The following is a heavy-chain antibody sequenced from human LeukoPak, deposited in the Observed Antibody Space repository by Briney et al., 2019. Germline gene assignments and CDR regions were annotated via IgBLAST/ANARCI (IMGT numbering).Heavy chain of an antibody. CDR2: ISSSGDST. J-gene: IGHJ4*02. Sequence: GGSLRLSCAASGFTFSSYAMSWVRQAPGKGLEWVSGISSSGDSTYYADSVKGRFTISRDNSKNTLYLQMNSLRAEDTAVYYCAKRSGYSGYDSPFDYWGQGTLVTVSS. V-gene: IGHV3-23*01. D-gene: IGHD5-12*01. CDR1: GFTFSSYA. CDR3: AKRSGYSGYDSPFDY.